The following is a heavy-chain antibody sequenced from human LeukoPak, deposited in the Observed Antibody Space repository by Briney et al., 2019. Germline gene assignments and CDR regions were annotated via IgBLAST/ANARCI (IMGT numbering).Heavy chain of an antibody. CDR1: GYTFTSYD. CDR3: ARGSYTSGWYWFDP. J-gene: IGHJ5*02. V-gene: IGHV1-8*01. Sequence: GASVNVSCKASGYTFTSYDIIWVRQATGQGLEWMGWMNPDSGITDYAQKFQGRVTMTRDTSISTSYMELSSLRSDDTAVYYCARGSYTSGWYWFDPWGQGTLVTVSS. D-gene: IGHD6-19*01. CDR2: MNPDSGIT.